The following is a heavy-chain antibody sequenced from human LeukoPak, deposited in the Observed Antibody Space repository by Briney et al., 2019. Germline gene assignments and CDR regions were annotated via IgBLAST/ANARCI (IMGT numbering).Heavy chain of an antibody. CDR2: ISGSGGST. CDR1: GFTFSSYA. D-gene: IGHD2-2*01. CDR3: ARETCTTCYTYSYYYYMDV. J-gene: IGHJ6*03. V-gene: IGHV3-23*01. Sequence: GGSLRLSCAASGFTFSSYAMSWVRQAPGKGLEWVSAISGSGGSTYYADSVKGRFTISRDNSKNTLYLQMNSLRAEDTALYYCARETCTTCYTYSYYYYMDVWGKGTTVTVSS.